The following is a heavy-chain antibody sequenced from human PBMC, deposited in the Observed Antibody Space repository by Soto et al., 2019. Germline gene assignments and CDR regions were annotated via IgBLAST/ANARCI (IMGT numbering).Heavy chain of an antibody. V-gene: IGHV4-31*03. CDR1: GGSISSGGYY. Sequence: QVQLQESGPGLVKPSQTLSLTCTVSGGSISSGGYYWSWIRQHPGKGLEWIGYIYYSGSTYYNPSLQSRVTIAVDTSKNQFSLKLSSVTAADTAVYYCARGSSSAYFDYWGQGTLVTVSS. J-gene: IGHJ4*02. CDR3: ARGSSSAYFDY. D-gene: IGHD6-6*01. CDR2: IYYSGST.